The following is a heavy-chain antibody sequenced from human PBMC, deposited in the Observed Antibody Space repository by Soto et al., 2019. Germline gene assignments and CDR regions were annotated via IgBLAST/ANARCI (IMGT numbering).Heavy chain of an antibody. CDR1: SGSISSSNW. CDR3: ARGMYYDYIWGSYPKSWFDP. Sequence: SETLSLTCAVSSGSISSSNWWSWVRQPPGKGLEWIGEIYHSGSTNYNPSLKSRVTISVDKSKNQFSLKLSSVTAADTAVYYCARGMYYDYIWGSYPKSWFDPWGQGTLVTAPQ. V-gene: IGHV4-4*02. J-gene: IGHJ5*02. D-gene: IGHD3-16*02. CDR2: IYHSGST.